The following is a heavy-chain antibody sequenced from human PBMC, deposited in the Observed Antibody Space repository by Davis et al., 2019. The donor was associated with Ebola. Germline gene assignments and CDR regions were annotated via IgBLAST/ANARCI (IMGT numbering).Heavy chain of an antibody. CDR3: SVGQLWIENDDL. CDR2: INPSDSET. V-gene: IGHV5-51*01. D-gene: IGHD2-21*01. Sequence: GESLKISCKGSGYSFTTFWIGWVRQMPGKGLEWMGIINPSDSETRYSPSFQGQVTISADKSITTADLQLSSLKASDTATYYCSVGQLWIENDDLWGQGTLVTV. J-gene: IGHJ5*02. CDR1: GYSFTTFW.